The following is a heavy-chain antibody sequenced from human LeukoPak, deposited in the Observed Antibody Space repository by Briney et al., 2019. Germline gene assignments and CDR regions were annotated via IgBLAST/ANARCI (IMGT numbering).Heavy chain of an antibody. D-gene: IGHD1-26*01. CDR3: ARALKELRRRIGGTTSFEYYYYMDV. Sequence: QAGGSLRLSCAASGFTLSSYWMNWVRQAPGKGLEWVANINIKQDGSEKYYVDSVKGRFTISRDNGKNSLYLQMNSLRAEDTAVYYCARALKELRRRIGGTTSFEYYYYMDVWGKGTTVTISS. CDR1: GFTLSSYW. J-gene: IGHJ6*03. V-gene: IGHV3-7*01. CDR2: INIKQDGSEK.